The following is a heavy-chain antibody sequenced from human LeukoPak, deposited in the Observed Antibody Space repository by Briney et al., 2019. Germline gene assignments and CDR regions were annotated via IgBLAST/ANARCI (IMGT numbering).Heavy chain of an antibody. D-gene: IGHD3-9*01. CDR2: ISSSSSYI. J-gene: IGHJ4*02. Sequence: GGSLRLSCAASGFTFSSYSMNWVRQAPGKGLEWVSSISSSSSYIYYADSVKGRFTISRDNAKNSLYLQMNSLRAEDTAVYYCARESVIRYFDWLLVPNPVDYWGQGTLVTVSS. V-gene: IGHV3-21*01. CDR1: GFTFSSYS. CDR3: ARESVIRYFDWLLVPNPVDY.